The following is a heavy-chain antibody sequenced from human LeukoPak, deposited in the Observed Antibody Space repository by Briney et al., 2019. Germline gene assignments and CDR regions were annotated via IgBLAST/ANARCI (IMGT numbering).Heavy chain of an antibody. J-gene: IGHJ4*02. Sequence: SETLSLTCTVSGYSISSGYYWGWIRQPPGKGLEWIGSIYHSGSTYYNASLKSRVTISVDTSKNQFSLKLSSVTAADTAVYYCARESGIAAADYWGQGTLVTVSS. CDR2: IYHSGST. CDR1: GYSISSGYY. D-gene: IGHD6-13*01. V-gene: IGHV4-38-2*02. CDR3: ARESGIAAADY.